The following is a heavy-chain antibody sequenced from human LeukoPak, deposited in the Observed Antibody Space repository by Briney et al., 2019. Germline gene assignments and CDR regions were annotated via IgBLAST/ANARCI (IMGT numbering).Heavy chain of an antibody. V-gene: IGHV4-4*02. Sequence: PSGTLSLTCAVSGDSISSSNWWSWVRQPPGKGLEWLGEIYHRGNIDYNPSFKSRITISVDKSKNQFSLKLSSVTAADTAVYYCARDPLGYCSGGSCSNFDYWGQGTLVTVSS. CDR3: ARDPLGYCSGGSCSNFDY. D-gene: IGHD2-15*01. J-gene: IGHJ4*02. CDR1: GDSISSSNW. CDR2: IYHRGNI.